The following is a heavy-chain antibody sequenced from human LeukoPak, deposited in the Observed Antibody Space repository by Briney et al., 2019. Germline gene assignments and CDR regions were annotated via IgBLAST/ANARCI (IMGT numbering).Heavy chain of an antibody. V-gene: IGHV1-2*02. Sequence: ASVKVSCKASGYTFTGYYMHWVRQAPGQGLEWMGWINPNSGGTNYAQKFQGRVTMTRDTSIGTAYMELSRLRSDDTAVYYCARAGYCSSTSCYDFDYWGQGTLVTVSS. CDR3: ARAGYCSSTSCYDFDY. D-gene: IGHD2-2*01. CDR1: GYTFTGYY. J-gene: IGHJ4*02. CDR2: INPNSGGT.